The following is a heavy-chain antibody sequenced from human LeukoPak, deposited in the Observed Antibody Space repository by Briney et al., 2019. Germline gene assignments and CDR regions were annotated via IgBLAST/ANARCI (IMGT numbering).Heavy chain of an antibody. CDR3: AKEFSNRPDYYDY. CDR1: GFTFDDYA. D-gene: IGHD6-13*01. V-gene: IGHV3-9*01. J-gene: IGHJ4*02. CDR2: ISWNSGSI. Sequence: GRSLRLSCAASGFTFDDYAMHWVRQAPGKGLEWVSGISWNSGSIGYADSVKGRFTISRDNAKNTLDLQMDSLRVEDTAVYYCAKEFSNRPDYYDYWGQGTLVTVSS.